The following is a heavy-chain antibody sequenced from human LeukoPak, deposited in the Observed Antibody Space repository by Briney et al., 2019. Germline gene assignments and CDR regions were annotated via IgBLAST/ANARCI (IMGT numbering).Heavy chain of an antibody. J-gene: IGHJ4*02. Sequence: GSLRLSCAASGFTFSSYAMSWVRQAPGKGLEWIGYIYYNGSTNYNPSLKSRVTISVDTSKNQFSLKLNSVTAADTAVYYCARGGYTSGWYGGNYYFDYWGQGTLVSVSS. CDR2: IYYNGST. V-gene: IGHV4-59*01. D-gene: IGHD6-19*01. CDR3: ARGGYTSGWYGGNYYFDY. CDR1: GFTFSSYA.